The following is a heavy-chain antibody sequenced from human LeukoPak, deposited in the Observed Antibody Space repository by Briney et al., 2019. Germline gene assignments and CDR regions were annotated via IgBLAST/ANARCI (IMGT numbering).Heavy chain of an antibody. Sequence: SVKVSCKASGGTFSSYAISWVRQAPGQGLEWMGGIIPIFGTANYAQKFQGRVTITADKSTSTAYMELSSLRSEDTAVYYCARGREVGAIGPLDYWGQGTLVTVSS. J-gene: IGHJ4*02. CDR1: GGTFSSYA. CDR3: ARGREVGAIGPLDY. D-gene: IGHD1-26*01. V-gene: IGHV1-69*06. CDR2: IIPIFGTA.